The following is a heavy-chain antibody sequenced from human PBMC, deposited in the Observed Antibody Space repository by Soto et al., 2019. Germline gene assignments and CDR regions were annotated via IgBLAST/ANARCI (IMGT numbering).Heavy chain of an antibody. V-gene: IGHV4-59*08. CDR3: AREGVLGRGFDY. Sequence: QVQLQESGPGLVKPSETLSLTCTVSGGSISSYYWSWIRQPPGKGLEWIGYIYYSGSTNYNPSLKRRVTISVDTSKNQFSLKLSSVTAADTAVYYCAREGVLGRGFDYWGQGTLVTVSS. D-gene: IGHD3-3*02. J-gene: IGHJ4*02. CDR2: IYYSGST. CDR1: GGSISSYY.